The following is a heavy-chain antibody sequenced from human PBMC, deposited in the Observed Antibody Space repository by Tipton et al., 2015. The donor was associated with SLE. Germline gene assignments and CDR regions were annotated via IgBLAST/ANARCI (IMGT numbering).Heavy chain of an antibody. V-gene: IGHV1-18*01. D-gene: IGHD3-3*01. CDR3: ARLRLLEWLADPVLP. CDR2: ISAYNGNT. Sequence: QLVQSGAEVKKPGASVKVSCKASGYTFTSYGISCVRQSPGQGLEWMGWISAYNGNTNYAQKLQGRVTLTTDTSTSTAYMELRSLRSDDTAGYYCARLRLLEWLADPVLPWGHGTLVTVPS. J-gene: IGHJ5*02. CDR1: GYTFTSYG.